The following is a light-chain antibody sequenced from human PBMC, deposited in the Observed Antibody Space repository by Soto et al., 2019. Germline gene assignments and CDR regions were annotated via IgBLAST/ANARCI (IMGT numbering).Light chain of an antibody. CDR3: QQYFSTPLS. V-gene: IGKV4-1*01. Sequence: DILMTQSPDSLAVSLGERATIYCKSSQTLLFSSHNKTFLAWYQQKPGQPPKLLVHWASSRETGVPDRFSGSGSETDFTLTISSLQAADVAVYYCQQYFSTPLSFGGGTKVDI. CDR1: QTLLFSSHNKTF. J-gene: IGKJ4*01. CDR2: WAS.